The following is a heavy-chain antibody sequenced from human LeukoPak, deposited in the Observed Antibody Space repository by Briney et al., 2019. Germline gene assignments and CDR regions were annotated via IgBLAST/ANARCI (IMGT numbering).Heavy chain of an antibody. CDR2: ISAYNGNT. Sequence: ASVKVSCKASGYTFTSYGISWVRQAPGQGLEWMGWISAYNGNTNYAQKLQGRVTMTTDTFTSTAYMELRSLRSDDTGVYYCARDIVVVVAARFDYWGQGTLVTVSS. D-gene: IGHD2-15*01. CDR3: ARDIVVVVAARFDY. CDR1: GYTFTSYG. V-gene: IGHV1-18*04. J-gene: IGHJ4*02.